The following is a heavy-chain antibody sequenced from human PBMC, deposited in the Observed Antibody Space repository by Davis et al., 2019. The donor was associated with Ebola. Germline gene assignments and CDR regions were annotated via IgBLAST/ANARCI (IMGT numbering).Heavy chain of an antibody. V-gene: IGHV3-7*01. CDR3: ARERVIAVAGLDWFDP. Sequence: GGSLRLSCAASGFTFSSYWMSWVRQAPGKGLEWVANIKQDGSEKYYVDSVKGRFTISRDNAKNSLYLQMNSLRAEDTAVYYCARERVIAVAGLDWFDPWGQGTLVTVSS. CDR2: IKQDGSEK. D-gene: IGHD6-19*01. CDR1: GFTFSSYW. J-gene: IGHJ5*02.